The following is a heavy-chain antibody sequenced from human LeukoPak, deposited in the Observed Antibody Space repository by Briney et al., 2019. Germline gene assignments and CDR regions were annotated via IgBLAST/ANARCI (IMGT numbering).Heavy chain of an antibody. CDR3: ARASTAQYSPWVNYYYGMDA. J-gene: IGHJ6*02. V-gene: IGHV3-30-3*01. CDR1: GFTFSSYA. CDR2: ISYDGSNK. D-gene: IGHD5-18*01. Sequence: GGSLRLSCAASGFTFSSYAMHWVRQAPGKGLEWVAVISYDGSNKYYADSVKGRFTTSRDNSKNTLYLQMNSPRAEDTAVYYCARASTAQYSPWVNYYYGMDAWGQGTTVTVSS.